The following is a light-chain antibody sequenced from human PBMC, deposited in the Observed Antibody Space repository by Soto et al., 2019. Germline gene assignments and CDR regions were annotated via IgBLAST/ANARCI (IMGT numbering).Light chain of an antibody. CDR1: SSDVGDYNY. CDR3: CSFAGSNTFWV. V-gene: IGLV2-11*01. J-gene: IGLJ3*02. Sequence: QSVLTQPRSVSGSPGQSVTISCTGTSSDVGDYNYVSWYQQYPGKAPKLVIYDVSKRPSGVPDRFSGSKSGNTASLTISGRQAGDEADYYCCSFAGSNTFWVFGGGTKLTVL. CDR2: DVS.